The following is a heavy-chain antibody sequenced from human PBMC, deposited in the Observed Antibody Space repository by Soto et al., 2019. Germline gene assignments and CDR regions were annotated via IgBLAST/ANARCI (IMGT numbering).Heavy chain of an antibody. CDR1: GFTFSSYA. CDR2: MSGSGGST. V-gene: IGHV3-23*01. Sequence: EVQLLESGGGLVQPGGSLRLSCAASGFTFSSYAMSWVRQAPGKGLEWVSAMSGSGGSTYYAVSVKGRFTISRDNSKNTLYLQMNSLRAEDTAVYYCAKGLITIFGVVGVVDIWGQGTMVTVSS. D-gene: IGHD3-3*01. CDR3: AKGLITIFGVVGVVDI. J-gene: IGHJ3*02.